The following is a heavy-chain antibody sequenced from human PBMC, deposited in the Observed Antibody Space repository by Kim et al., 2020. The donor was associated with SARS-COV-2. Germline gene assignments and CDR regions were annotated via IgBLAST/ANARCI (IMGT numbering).Heavy chain of an antibody. CDR2: ISWNSGSI. V-gene: IGHV3-9*01. J-gene: IGHJ6*02. CDR1: GFTFDDYA. Sequence: GGSLRLSCAASGFTFDDYAMHWVRQAPGKGLEWVSGISWNSGSIGYADSVKGRFTISRDNAKNSLYLQMNSLRAEDTALYYCAKDFQFSGGSSSPYYYYGMDVWGQGTTVTVSS. D-gene: IGHD6-6*01. CDR3: AKDFQFSGGSSSPYYYYGMDV.